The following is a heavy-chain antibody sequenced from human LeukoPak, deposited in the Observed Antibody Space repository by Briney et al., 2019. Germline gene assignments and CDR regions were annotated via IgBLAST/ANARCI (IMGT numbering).Heavy chain of an antibody. CDR3: ARENSNSWYLDY. CDR2: IYYRGST. V-gene: IGHV4-61*01. D-gene: IGHD6-13*01. J-gene: IGHJ4*02. Sequence: SETLSLTCTVSGGSVSTDSYYWSWIRQPPGKGLEWIGNIYYRGSTNYNPSLKSRVTISVDTSKNQFSLKLSSVTAADTAVYYCARENSNSWYLDYWGQGTLVTVSS. CDR1: GGSVSTDSYY.